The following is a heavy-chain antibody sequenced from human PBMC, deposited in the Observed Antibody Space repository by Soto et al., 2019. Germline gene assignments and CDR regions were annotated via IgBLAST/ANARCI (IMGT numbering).Heavy chain of an antibody. CDR1: GGSISSGDYY. D-gene: IGHD3-9*01. Sequence: QVQLQESGPGLVKPSQTLSLTCTVSGGSISSGDYYWSWIRQPPGKGLEWIGYIYYSGSTYYNPSLKSRVTRSVDTSKNQFSLKLSSVTAAATAVYYCARGGLRYATGADYWGQGTLVTVSS. J-gene: IGHJ4*02. CDR2: IYYSGST. V-gene: IGHV4-30-4*01. CDR3: ARGGLRYATGADY.